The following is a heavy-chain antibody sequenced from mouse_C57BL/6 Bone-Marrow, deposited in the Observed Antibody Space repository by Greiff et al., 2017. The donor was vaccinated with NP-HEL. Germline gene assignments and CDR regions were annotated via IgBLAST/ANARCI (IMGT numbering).Heavy chain of an antibody. CDR1: GFTFSDYG. CDR3: ARRSSGPYAMDY. V-gene: IGHV5-15*01. D-gene: IGHD3-2*02. Sequence: EVKLMESGGGLVQPGGSLKLSCAASGFTFSDYGMAWVRQAPRKGPEWVAFISNLAYSIYYADTVTGRFTISRENAKNTLYLEMSSLRSEDTAMYYCARRSSGPYAMDYWGQGTSVTVSS. J-gene: IGHJ4*01. CDR2: ISNLAYSI.